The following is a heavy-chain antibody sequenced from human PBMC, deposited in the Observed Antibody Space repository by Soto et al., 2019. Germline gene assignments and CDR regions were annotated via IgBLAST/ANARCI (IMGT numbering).Heavy chain of an antibody. CDR2: INAGSGKT. Sequence: QVQLVQSGAEVKKPGASVKVSCKASGYTFTSYAMHWVRQAPGQRLEWMGWINAGSGKTKYSQKFQGRVAITRDTSASTAYMELSSLRSEDTAIYYCARDLTMVRGVIYYMDVWGKGTTVTVSS. J-gene: IGHJ6*03. CDR1: GYTFTSYA. V-gene: IGHV1-3*01. D-gene: IGHD3-10*01. CDR3: ARDLTMVRGVIYYMDV.